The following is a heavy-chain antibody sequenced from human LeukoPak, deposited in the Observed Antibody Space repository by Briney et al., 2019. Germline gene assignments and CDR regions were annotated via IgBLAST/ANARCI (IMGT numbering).Heavy chain of an antibody. CDR2: ISGSGGNT. V-gene: IGHV3-23*01. CDR3: AKDQYSYGF. Sequence: PGGSLRLSCAASGFTFSSYAMSWVRQAPGKGLDWVSAISGSGGNTYYADSVKGRFTISRDNSKNTLYLQMNSLRAQDTAVYYCAKDQYSYGFWGQGTLVTVSS. CDR1: GFTFSSYA. D-gene: IGHD5-18*01. J-gene: IGHJ4*02.